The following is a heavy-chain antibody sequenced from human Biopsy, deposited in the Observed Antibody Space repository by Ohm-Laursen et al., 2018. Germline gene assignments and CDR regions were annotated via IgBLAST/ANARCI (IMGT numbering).Heavy chain of an antibody. D-gene: IGHD3-10*01. Sequence: SQTLSLTCTVSGGSVRSPDHRWNWVRRAPGKGLEWIGSIYYSWTTLYNPSLSGRVTMDLDRSTNQFSLKLKSVTSADTAVYFCARAYFYGMGTSNYFLYSWGQGALVTVSS. CDR1: GGSVRSPDHR. CDR3: ARAYFYGMGTSNYFLYS. J-gene: IGHJ4*02. CDR2: IYYSWTT. V-gene: IGHV4-30-4*08.